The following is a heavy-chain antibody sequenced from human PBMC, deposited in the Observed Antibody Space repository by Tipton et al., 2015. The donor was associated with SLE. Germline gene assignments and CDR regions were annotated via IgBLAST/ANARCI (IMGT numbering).Heavy chain of an antibody. V-gene: IGHV4-34*01. CDR2: INHSGRT. J-gene: IGHJ4*02. Sequence: LRLSCAASGFTFSSYAMSWIRQPPGKGLEWIGEINHSGRTNYNPSLKSRVTISVDTSKNQFSLQLNSVTPEDTAVYYCARDRNWERPLLLDYWGQGTLVTVSS. CDR3: ARDRNWERPLLLDY. D-gene: IGHD1-26*01. CDR1: GFTFSSYA.